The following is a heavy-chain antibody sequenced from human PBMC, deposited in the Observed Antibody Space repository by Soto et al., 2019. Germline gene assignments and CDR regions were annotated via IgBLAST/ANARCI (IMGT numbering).Heavy chain of an antibody. CDR1: GFTFSSYG. CDR3: AKDQKSYYGFDY. J-gene: IGHJ4*02. Sequence: GGSLRLSCAASGFTFSSYGMHWVRQAPGKGLEWVAVISYDGNNKYYADSVKGRFTISRDNSKNTLYLQMNSLRAEDTAVYYCAKDQKSYYGFDYWGQGTLVTVSS. CDR2: ISYDGNNK. V-gene: IGHV3-30*18. D-gene: IGHD1-26*01.